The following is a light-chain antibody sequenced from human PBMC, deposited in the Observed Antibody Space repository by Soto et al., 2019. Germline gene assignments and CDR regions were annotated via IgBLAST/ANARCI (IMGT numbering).Light chain of an antibody. CDR3: QSYYSSSVV. J-gene: IGLJ2*01. V-gene: IGLV6-57*04. CDR1: SGSIASIY. Sequence: NFMLTQPHSVSESPGKTVTISCTRSSGSIASIYVQWYQQRPGSAPTTVIYEDNQRPSGVPDRFSGSIDSSSNSASLTISGLKTEDEADYYCQSYYSSSVVFGGGTKLTVL. CDR2: EDN.